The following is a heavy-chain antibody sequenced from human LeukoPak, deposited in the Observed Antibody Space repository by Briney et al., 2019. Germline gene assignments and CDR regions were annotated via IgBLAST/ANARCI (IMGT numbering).Heavy chain of an antibody. J-gene: IGHJ2*01. D-gene: IGHD5-18*01. Sequence: SVKVSCKASGGTFSGYAISWVRQAPGQGLEWMGRIIPIFGTANYAQKFQGRVTITTDESTSTAYMELSSLRSEDTAVYYCARLDTAMVYWYFDLWGRGTLVTVSS. V-gene: IGHV1-69*05. CDR3: ARLDTAMVYWYFDL. CDR1: GGTFSGYA. CDR2: IIPIFGTA.